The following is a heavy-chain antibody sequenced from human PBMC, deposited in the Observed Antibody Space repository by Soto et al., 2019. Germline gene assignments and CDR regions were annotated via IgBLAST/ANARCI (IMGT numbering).Heavy chain of an antibody. CDR2: IYYSGST. CDR1: GGSISSGGYY. V-gene: IGHV4-31*03. J-gene: IGHJ4*02. D-gene: IGHD6-19*01. CDR3: ARDAGEGIAVAGGKFDY. Sequence: KPSETLSLTCTVSGGSISSGGYYWRWIRQHPGKGLEWIGYIYYSGSTYYNPSLKSRVTISVDTSKNQFSLKLSSVTAADTAVYYCARDAGEGIAVAGGKFDYWGQGTLVTVSS.